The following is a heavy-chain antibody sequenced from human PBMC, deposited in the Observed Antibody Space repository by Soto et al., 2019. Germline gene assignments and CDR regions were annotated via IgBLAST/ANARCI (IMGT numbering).Heavy chain of an antibody. J-gene: IGHJ3*02. CDR2: ISSSRSYT. D-gene: IGHD3-16*01. CDR3: ARVAYDAFDI. CDR1: GFTFSDYY. V-gene: IGHV3-11*05. Sequence: QVQLVESGGGLVKPGGSLRLSCAASGFTFSDYYMNWIRQAPGKGLEWVSYISSSRSYTNYADSVKGRFTISRDNAKNSLYLQMNSLRAEDAAVYYCARVAYDAFDIWGQGTMVTVSS.